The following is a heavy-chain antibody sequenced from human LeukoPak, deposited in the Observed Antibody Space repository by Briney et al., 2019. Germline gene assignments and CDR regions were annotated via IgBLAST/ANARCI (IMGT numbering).Heavy chain of an antibody. Sequence: GGSLRLSCAASGFTFSSYWMSWVRQAPGKGLEWVANIKQDGSEKYYVDSVKGRFTISRDNAKNSLYLQMNSLRAEDTAVYYCARDRKVRFLEWLKEDYYYYYMDVWGKGTTVTVSS. D-gene: IGHD3-3*01. CDR1: GFTFSSYW. CDR3: ARDRKVRFLEWLKEDYYYYYMDV. J-gene: IGHJ6*03. V-gene: IGHV3-7*01. CDR2: IKQDGSEK.